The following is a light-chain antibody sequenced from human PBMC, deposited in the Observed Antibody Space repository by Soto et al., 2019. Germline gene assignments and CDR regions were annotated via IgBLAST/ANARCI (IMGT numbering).Light chain of an antibody. J-gene: IGLJ2*01. Sequence: QSALTQPPSASGSPGQSVTISCTGTSSDVGGYNYVSWYQQHPGKAPKLMIYEVSKRPSGVPDRSSGSKSGNTASLTVSGLQAEDEADYYCSSYAGSNNFVVFGGGTQLTVL. V-gene: IGLV2-8*01. CDR2: EVS. CDR3: SSYAGSNNFVV. CDR1: SSDVGGYNY.